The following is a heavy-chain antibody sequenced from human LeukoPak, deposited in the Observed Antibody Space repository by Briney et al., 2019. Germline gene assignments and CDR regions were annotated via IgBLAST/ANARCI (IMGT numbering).Heavy chain of an antibody. J-gene: IGHJ4*02. CDR3: SFKQKPAYEFWSGYYWLDY. CDR1: GFTFSSYE. V-gene: IGHV3-48*03. CDR2: ISSSGSTI. Sequence: GGSLRLSCAAFGFTFSSYEMNGVRQATGKVLPLVSSISSSGSTIYYADSVKGRFTISRDNAKNSLYLQMNSLRGEDTAVYFCSFKQKPAYEFWSGYYWLDYWGQGTLVTVSS. D-gene: IGHD3-3*01.